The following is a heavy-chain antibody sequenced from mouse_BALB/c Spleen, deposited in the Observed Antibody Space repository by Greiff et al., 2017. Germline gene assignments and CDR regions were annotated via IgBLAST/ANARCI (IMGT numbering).Heavy chain of an antibody. J-gene: IGHJ2*01. CDR3: AAWGNLYYFDY. CDR2: ISYSGST. V-gene: IGHV3-2*02. D-gene: IGHD2-1*01. Sequence: EVMLVESGPGLVKPSQSLSLTCTVTGYSITSDYAWNWIRQFPGNKLEWMGYISYSGSTSYNPSLKSRISITRDTSKNQFFLQLNSVTTEDTATYYCAAWGNLYYFDYWGQGTTLTVSS. CDR1: GYSITSDYA.